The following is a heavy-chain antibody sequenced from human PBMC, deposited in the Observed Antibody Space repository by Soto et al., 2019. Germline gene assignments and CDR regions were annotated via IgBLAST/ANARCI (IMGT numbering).Heavy chain of an antibody. CDR3: ARVRKLKWQTKGGIVGATGASDI. D-gene: IGHD1-26*01. CDR2: INPNSGGT. CDR1: GYTFTGYY. J-gene: IGHJ3*02. V-gene: IGHV1-2*04. Sequence: SVKVSCKASGYTFTGYYMHWVRQAPGQGLEWMGWINPNSGGTNYAQKFQGWVTMTRDTSISTAYMELSRLRSDDTAVYYCARVRKLKWQTKGGIVGATGASDIWGQATMVTVS.